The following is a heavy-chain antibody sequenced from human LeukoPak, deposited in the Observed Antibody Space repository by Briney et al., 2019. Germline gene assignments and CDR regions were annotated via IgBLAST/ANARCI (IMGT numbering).Heavy chain of an antibody. CDR2: INESGTT. D-gene: IGHD3-10*01. CDR1: GGSFSGYY. CDR3: ARALMTLVRGVPRTTWFDP. Sequence: PSETLSLTCAVFGGSFSGYYWTWVRQAPGKGLEWIGEINESGTTNYNTSLNNRVTISVDTSKNQFSLKLTSLTAADTAVFYCARALMTLVRGVPRTTWFDPWGQGTLVTVSS. J-gene: IGHJ5*02. V-gene: IGHV4-34*01.